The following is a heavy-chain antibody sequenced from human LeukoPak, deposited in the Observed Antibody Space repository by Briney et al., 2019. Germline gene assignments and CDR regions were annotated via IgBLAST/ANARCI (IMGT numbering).Heavy chain of an antibody. CDR2: INHSGST. V-gene: IGHV4-34*01. J-gene: IGHJ6*02. CDR1: GVSFSGYY. Sequence: SETLSLTCAVYGVSFSGYYWSWFRQPPGKGLEWIGEINHSGSTNYNPSLKSRATISVDTSKNQFSLKLSAVTAADTAVYYCARGQGSGSYFFVSPNYGMDVWGQGTTVTVSS. D-gene: IGHD3-10*01. CDR3: ARGQGSGSYFFVSPNYGMDV.